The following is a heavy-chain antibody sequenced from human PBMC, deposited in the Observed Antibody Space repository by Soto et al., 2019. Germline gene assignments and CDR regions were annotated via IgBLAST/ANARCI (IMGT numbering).Heavy chain of an antibody. D-gene: IGHD3-16*01. J-gene: IGHJ5*01. CDR2: IYYSGST. CDR3: ARVYVPAGGNLWFES. CDR1: GGSISSYY. V-gene: IGHV4-59*01. Sequence: PSETLSLTCTVSGGSISSYYWSWIRQPPGKGLEWIGYIYYSGSTNYNPSLKSRDTTSVDTSKNQFSLKLSSVTAADTAVYYCARVYVPAGGNLWFESWGQGTLVTVSS.